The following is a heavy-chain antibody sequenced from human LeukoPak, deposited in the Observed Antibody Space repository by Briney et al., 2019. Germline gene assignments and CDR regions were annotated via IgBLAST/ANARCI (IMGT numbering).Heavy chain of an antibody. J-gene: IGHJ4*02. D-gene: IGHD2-21*02. CDR2: IYPGDSDT. CDR1: GYSFTSYW. CDR3: ARQYCGCGCYSAAYYFDY. Sequence: GESLKISCKGSGYSFTSYWIGWVRQMPGKGLEWMGIIYPGDSDTRYSPSFQGQVTIPADKSISTAYLQWSSLKASDTAMYYCARQYCGCGCYSAAYYFDYWGQGTLVTVSS. V-gene: IGHV5-51*01.